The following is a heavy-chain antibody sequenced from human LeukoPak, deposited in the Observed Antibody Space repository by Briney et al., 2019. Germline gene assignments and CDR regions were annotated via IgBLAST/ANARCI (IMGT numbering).Heavy chain of an antibody. CDR2: ISSSSSTI. D-gene: IGHD6-19*01. V-gene: IGHV3-48*01. Sequence: GGSLRLSCAASGFTFSSYSMNWVRQAPGKGLEWVSYISSSSSTIYYADSVKGRFTISRDNAKNSLYLQMNSLRAEDTAIYYCARDSPVAAPLFDYWGQGTLVTVSS. J-gene: IGHJ4*02. CDR1: GFTFSSYS. CDR3: ARDSPVAAPLFDY.